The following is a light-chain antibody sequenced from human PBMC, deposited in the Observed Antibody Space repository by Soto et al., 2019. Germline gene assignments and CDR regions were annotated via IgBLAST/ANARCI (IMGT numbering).Light chain of an antibody. V-gene: IGKV3-20*01. CDR3: QQYGGSMET. Sequence: DILLTQSPATWSLSPGERATLSCRASQTIRNNFLAWYQHNPGQAPRLLIYCASTGASGIPDRFSASGSGTDFTLTINRLEPEDFALYFCQQYGGSMETFGQGTKVDIK. J-gene: IGKJ1*01. CDR1: QTIRNNF. CDR2: CAS.